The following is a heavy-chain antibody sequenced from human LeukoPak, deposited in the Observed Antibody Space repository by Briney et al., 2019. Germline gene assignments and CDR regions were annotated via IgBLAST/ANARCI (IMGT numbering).Heavy chain of an antibody. D-gene: IGHD3-22*01. CDR1: GFTFSSYA. CDR2: ISGSGGST. V-gene: IGHV3-23*01. J-gene: IGHJ4*02. CDR3: AKAHYYDSSGPFDY. Sequence: GGSLRLSCAASGFTFSSYAMSCVRQAPGKGLEWVSAISGSGGSTYYADSVKGRFTISRDNSKNTLYLQMNSLRAEDTAVYYCAKAHYYDSSGPFDYWGQGTLVTVSS.